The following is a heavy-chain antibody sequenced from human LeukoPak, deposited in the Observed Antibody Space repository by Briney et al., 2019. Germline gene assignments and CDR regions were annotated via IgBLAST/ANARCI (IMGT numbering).Heavy chain of an antibody. Sequence: PGTSLRLSCAASGFTFGSYAMHWVRQAPGKGLDWVAVISNDGSNEYYADSVKGRFTISRDNSKNTLYLQMDSLRAEDTAVYYCAKDRNSYGPYWYFDLWGRGTLVTVSS. CDR3: AKDRNSYGPYWYFDL. V-gene: IGHV3-30-3*01. CDR2: ISNDGSNE. J-gene: IGHJ2*01. CDR1: GFTFGSYA. D-gene: IGHD5-18*01.